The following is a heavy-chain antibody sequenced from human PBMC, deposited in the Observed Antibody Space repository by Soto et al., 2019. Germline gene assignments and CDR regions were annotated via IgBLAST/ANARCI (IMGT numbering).Heavy chain of an antibody. CDR3: ARARLLWFAESPFQY. CDR1: GFTFSSYA. Sequence: VGSLRLSCASSGFTFSSYAMHCVRDSPGKWLEWVAVISYDGSNKYYADSVKGRFTISRDNSKNTLYLQMNSLRAEDTAVYYCARARLLWFAESPFQYLGQATLVNVS. V-gene: IGHV3-30-3*01. D-gene: IGHD3-10*01. CDR2: ISYDGSNK. J-gene: IGHJ4*02.